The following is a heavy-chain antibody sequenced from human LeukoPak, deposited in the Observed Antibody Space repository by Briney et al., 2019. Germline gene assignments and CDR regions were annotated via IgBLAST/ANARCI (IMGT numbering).Heavy chain of an antibody. V-gene: IGHV4-38-2*02. J-gene: IGHJ5*02. D-gene: IGHD3-9*01. Sequence: SETLSLTCTVSGGSISGYYWGWIRQPPGKGLEWIGSIYHSGNTYYNPSLKSRVTISLDTSKNQFSLEVSSVNAADTAVYYCARGDYDVLTGYYTPPVDLWGQGTLVTVSS. CDR2: IYHSGNT. CDR3: ARGDYDVLTGYYTPPVDL. CDR1: GGSISGYY.